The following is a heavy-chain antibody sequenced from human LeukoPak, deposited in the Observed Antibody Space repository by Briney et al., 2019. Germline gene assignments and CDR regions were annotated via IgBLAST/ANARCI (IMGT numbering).Heavy chain of an antibody. Sequence: GGSLRLSCAASGFTFSSYGMHWVRQAPGKGLEWVAVISYDGSNKYYADSVKGRFTISRDNSKNTLYLQMNSLRAEDTAVYYCANGRSGYYAPSLLDYWGQGTLVTVSS. CDR2: ISYDGSNK. V-gene: IGHV3-30*18. CDR3: ANGRSGYYAPSLLDY. CDR1: GFTFSSYG. D-gene: IGHD3-22*01. J-gene: IGHJ4*02.